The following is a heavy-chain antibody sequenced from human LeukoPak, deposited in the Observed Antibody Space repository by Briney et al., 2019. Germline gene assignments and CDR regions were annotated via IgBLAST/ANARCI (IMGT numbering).Heavy chain of an antibody. CDR3: ARDGNNYNYYYMDV. J-gene: IGHJ6*03. V-gene: IGHV3-21*01. CDR2: ISSSSSYI. D-gene: IGHD1-26*01. Sequence: PGGSLRLSCAASGFTFSSYSMNWVRQAPGKGLEWVSSISSSSSYIYYADSVKGRFTISRDNSKSTLYLQMNILRAEDTAVYYCARDGNNYNYYYMDVWGKGTTVTISS. CDR1: GFTFSSYS.